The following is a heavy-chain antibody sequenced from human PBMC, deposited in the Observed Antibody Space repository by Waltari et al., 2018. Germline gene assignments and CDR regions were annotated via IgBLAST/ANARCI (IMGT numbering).Heavy chain of an antibody. J-gene: IGHJ3*02. D-gene: IGHD1-26*01. Sequence: QLQLQESGPGLVKPSETLSLTCTVSGGSISSSSYYWGWIRQPPGKGLEWIGSIYYSGSTYYNPSLKSRVTISVDTSKNQFSLKLSSVTAADTAVYYCASGGWELHLGRAFDIWGQGTMVTVSS. CDR1: GGSISSSSYY. CDR2: IYYSGST. V-gene: IGHV4-39*07. CDR3: ASGGWELHLGRAFDI.